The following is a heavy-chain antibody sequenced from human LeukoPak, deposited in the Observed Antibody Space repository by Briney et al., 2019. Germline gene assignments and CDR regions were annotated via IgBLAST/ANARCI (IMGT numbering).Heavy chain of an antibody. V-gene: IGHV3-30*02. CDR1: GFTFSIYG. D-gene: IGHD6-13*01. Sequence: GGSLRLSCAASGFTFSIYGMHWVRQAPGKGLEWVAFIRYDGTNEYYADSVKGRFTISRDNSKNTLYLQMNSLRAEDTAVYYCAKDSQYSISWYSCDYWGQGTLVTVSS. CDR2: IRYDGTNE. CDR3: AKDSQYSISWYSCDY. J-gene: IGHJ4*02.